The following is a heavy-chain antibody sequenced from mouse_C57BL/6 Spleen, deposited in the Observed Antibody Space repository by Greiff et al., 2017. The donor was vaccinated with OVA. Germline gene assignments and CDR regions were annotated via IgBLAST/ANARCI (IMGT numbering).Heavy chain of an antibody. V-gene: IGHV1-55*01. D-gene: IGHD1-1*01. J-gene: IGHJ2*01. CDR1: GYTFTSYW. CDR2: IYPGSGST. Sequence: SGAELVKPGASVKMSCKASGYTFTSYWITWVKQRPGQGLEWIGDIYPGSGSTNYNEKFKSKATLTVDTSSSTAYMQLSSLTSEDSAVYYCARDYYGPPYYFDYWGQGTTLTVSS. CDR3: ARDYYGPPYYFDY.